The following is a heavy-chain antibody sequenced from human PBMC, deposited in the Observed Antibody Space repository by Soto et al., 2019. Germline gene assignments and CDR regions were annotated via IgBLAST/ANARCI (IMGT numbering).Heavy chain of an antibody. CDR3: ARRAVSRALDI. D-gene: IGHD4-17*01. CDR2: IKNKANSYTT. V-gene: IGHV3-72*01. CDR1: GFTFSDHY. Sequence: GGSLRLSCAASGFTFSDHYMGWVRQAPGKGLEWVGRIKNKANSYTTEYAASVKGRFTISRADSKNSLYLQMDSLTTEDTAVYYCARRAVSRALDIWGQGTMVTVSS. J-gene: IGHJ3*02.